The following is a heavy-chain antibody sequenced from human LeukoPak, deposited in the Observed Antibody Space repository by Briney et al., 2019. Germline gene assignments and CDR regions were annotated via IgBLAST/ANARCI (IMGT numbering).Heavy chain of an antibody. CDR3: ARDSRHYYDTSGYHHYFDY. Sequence: GASVTVSFTASGGTFNTYAISWVRQAPGQGLAWMGGIIPIVGTTNYAQKFQGRVTITADESTSTAYMELSSLRSDDKAVYFCARDSRHYYDTSGYHHYFDYWGQGALVTVAS. J-gene: IGHJ4*02. V-gene: IGHV1-69*01. CDR2: IIPIVGTT. CDR1: GGTFNTYA. D-gene: IGHD3-22*01.